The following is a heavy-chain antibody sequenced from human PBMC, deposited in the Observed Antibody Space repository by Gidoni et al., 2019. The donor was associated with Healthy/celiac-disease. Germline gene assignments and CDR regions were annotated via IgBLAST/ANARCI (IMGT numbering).Heavy chain of an antibody. CDR3: ARAYANRDAFDI. Sequence: PASGFTVSSNYMSWVRQAPGKGLEWVSVIYSGGSTYYADSVKGRFTISRDNSKNTLYLQMNSLRAEDTAVYYCARAYANRDAFDIWGQGTMVTVSS. CDR1: GFTVSSNY. CDR2: IYSGGST. V-gene: IGHV3-66*02. J-gene: IGHJ3*02. D-gene: IGHD2-8*01.